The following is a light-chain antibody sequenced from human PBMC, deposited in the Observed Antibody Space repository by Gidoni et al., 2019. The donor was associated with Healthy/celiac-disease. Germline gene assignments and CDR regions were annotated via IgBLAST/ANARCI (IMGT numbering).Light chain of an antibody. V-gene: IGKV3-15*01. CDR1: QSVSSN. Sequence: EIVMTQSPATLAVSPGERATLSCRASQSVSSNFTWYQQKPCQAPRLLIYGASTRATGIPAMFSGSWSGTEFTLTISSLQSEDFAVYYCQQYNNWPFTFGPGTKVDIK. CDR2: GAS. J-gene: IGKJ3*01. CDR3: QQYNNWPFT.